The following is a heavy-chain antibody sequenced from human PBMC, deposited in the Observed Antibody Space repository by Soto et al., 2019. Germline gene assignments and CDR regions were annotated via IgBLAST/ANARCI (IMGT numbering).Heavy chain of an antibody. D-gene: IGHD3-10*01. J-gene: IGHJ4*02. CDR2: IRSKANNYAT. CDR1: GFTFSVSS. Sequence: EVHLVESGGGLLQPGGSVRLSCAASGFTFSVSSMHWVRQASGKGLEWLGRIRSKANNYATSYSESVKGRFNISRDYSQDTMFLQVNSLRTEDTAMYYCAIEGVGFGYWGQGTLVTVSS. V-gene: IGHV3-73*01. CDR3: AIEGVGFGY.